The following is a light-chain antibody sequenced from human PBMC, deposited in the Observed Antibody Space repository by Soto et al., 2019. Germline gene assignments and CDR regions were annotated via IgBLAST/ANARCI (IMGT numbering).Light chain of an antibody. V-gene: IGKV1-5*03. CDR1: ESVSNW. CDR2: QAS. J-gene: IGKJ2*01. CDR3: QHYDVYPYT. Sequence: DIQMTQSPSTLSASVGDRVTISCRASESVSNWVAWYQQKPGKVPKLLIFQASTLETGVPSRFSGSGSGTEFTLSISSLQPDDFATYYCQHYDVYPYTFGQGTKLKIK.